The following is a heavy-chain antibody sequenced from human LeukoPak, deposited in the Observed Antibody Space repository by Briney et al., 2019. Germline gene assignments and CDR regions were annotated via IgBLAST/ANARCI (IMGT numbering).Heavy chain of an antibody. CDR3: ARAPPRGTTDY. CDR1: GFTFSSYA. Sequence: GGSLRLSCAASGFTFSSYAMHWVRQAPGKGLEYVSAISTTGGRTYYVNSVRGRFTISRDNSKNTLYLQMGSLRAEDTAVYYCARAPPRGTTDYWGQGTLVTVSS. V-gene: IGHV3-64*01. J-gene: IGHJ4*02. CDR2: ISTTGGRT. D-gene: IGHD1-26*01.